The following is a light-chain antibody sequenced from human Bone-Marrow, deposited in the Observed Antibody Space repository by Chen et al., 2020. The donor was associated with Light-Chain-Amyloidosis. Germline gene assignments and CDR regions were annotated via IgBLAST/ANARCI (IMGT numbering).Light chain of an antibody. V-gene: IGKV3-15*01. Sequence: VLTQSPATLSASPGEGVTLSCRASQSIATSLAWYQHKPGQAPRLIIYNALVRPTGIPDRFVGIGSGTEFTLTIRALQSVDLAVDFCQHYHYWPRTFGQGTQV. CDR1: QSIATS. CDR3: QHYHYWPRT. J-gene: IGKJ1*01. CDR2: NAL.